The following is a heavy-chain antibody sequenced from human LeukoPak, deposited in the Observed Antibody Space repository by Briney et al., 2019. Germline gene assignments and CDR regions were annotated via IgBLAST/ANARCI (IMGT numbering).Heavy chain of an antibody. V-gene: IGHV4-30-4*01. CDR1: GGSISSGDYY. CDR2: IYYSGST. D-gene: IGHD5-12*01. Sequence: SETLSLTCTVSGGSISSGDYYWSWIRQPPGKGLEWIGYIYYSGSTNYNPSLKSRVTISVDTSKNQFSLKLSSVTAADTAVYYCARGAGVPTIYYYYGMDVWGQGTTVTVSS. CDR3: ARGAGVPTIYYYYGMDV. J-gene: IGHJ6*02.